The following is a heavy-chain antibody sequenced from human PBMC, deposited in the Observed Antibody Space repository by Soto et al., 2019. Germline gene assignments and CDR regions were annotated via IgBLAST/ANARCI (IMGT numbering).Heavy chain of an antibody. D-gene: IGHD5-18*01. Sequence: EVQLEESGGALVQPGRSLRLSCAASGFTFDDYAMHWVRQALGRGREWVSSISWNSGNIGYADSVKGRFTTSRDNAKNSLYLQMNSLRPEATALYYCVRSKGGYSYGTPFDYWGQGTLVTVSS. CDR3: VRSKGGYSYGTPFDY. CDR1: GFTFDDYA. V-gene: IGHV3-9*01. CDR2: ISWNSGNI. J-gene: IGHJ4*02.